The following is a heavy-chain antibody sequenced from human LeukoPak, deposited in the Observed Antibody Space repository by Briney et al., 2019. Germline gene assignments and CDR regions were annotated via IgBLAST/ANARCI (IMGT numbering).Heavy chain of an antibody. J-gene: IGHJ3*02. V-gene: IGHV3-21*01. D-gene: IGHD3-10*01. CDR2: ISSSSSYI. CDR3: ARDLSYGSGSYPAFDI. Sequence: GGSLRLSCAASGFTFSSYSMNWVRQAPGKGLEWVSSISSSSSYIYYADSVKGRFTISRDNAKNSLYLQMNSLRAEDTAVYYCARDLSYGSGSYPAFDIWGQGTMVTVSS. CDR1: GFTFSSYS.